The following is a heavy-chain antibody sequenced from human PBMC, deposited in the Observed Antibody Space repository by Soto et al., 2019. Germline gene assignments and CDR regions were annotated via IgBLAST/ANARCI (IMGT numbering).Heavy chain of an antibody. CDR2: ISAYNGNT. Sequence: GSVKVYFKASGYPFTSDGISLVRQAPGQGLEWMGWISAYNGNTNYAQKLQGRVTMTTDTSTSTAYMELRSLRSDDTAVYYCARDWGDLTGTLDYWGQGTLVTVSS. J-gene: IGHJ4*02. CDR3: ARDWGDLTGTLDY. D-gene: IGHD1-7*01. V-gene: IGHV1-18*01. CDR1: GYPFTSDG.